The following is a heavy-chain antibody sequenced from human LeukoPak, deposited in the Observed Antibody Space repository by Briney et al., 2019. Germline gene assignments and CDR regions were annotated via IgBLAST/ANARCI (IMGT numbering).Heavy chain of an antibody. D-gene: IGHD3-22*01. V-gene: IGHV1-24*01. J-gene: IGHJ4*02. CDR1: GYTLTELS. Sequence: ASVKVSCKVSGYTLTELSMHRVRQAPGKGLEWMGGFDPEDGETIYAQKFQGRVTMTEDTSTDTAYMELSSLRSEDTAVYYCATFTRYYYDSSGYKEYYFDYWGQGTLVTVSS. CDR2: FDPEDGET. CDR3: ATFTRYYYDSSGYKEYYFDY.